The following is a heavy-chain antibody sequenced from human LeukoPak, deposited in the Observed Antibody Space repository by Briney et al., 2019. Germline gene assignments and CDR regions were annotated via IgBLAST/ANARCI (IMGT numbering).Heavy chain of an antibody. CDR2: IITILGIA. D-gene: IGHD3-16*02. CDR3: ASVREYYDYVWGSYRYTGHAFDI. V-gene: IGHV1-69*04. Sequence: ASVKVSCKASGGTFSSYAISWVRQAPGQGLEWMGRIITILGIANYAQKFQGRVTITADKSTSTAYMELSSLRSEDTAVYYCASVREYYDYVWGSYRYTGHAFDIWGQGTMVTVSS. J-gene: IGHJ3*02. CDR1: GGTFSSYA.